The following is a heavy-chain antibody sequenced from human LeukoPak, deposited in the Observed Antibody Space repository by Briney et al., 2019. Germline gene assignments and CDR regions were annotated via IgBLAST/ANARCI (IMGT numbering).Heavy chain of an antibody. CDR1: GGSFSGYY. V-gene: IGHV4-34*01. CDR3: ARGLPGGASFDY. D-gene: IGHD3-10*01. Sequence: SETLSLTCAVYGGSFSGYYWSWIRQPPGKGLEWIGEINHSGSTNYNPSLKSRVTISVDTSKSQFSLKLSSVTAADTAVYYCARGLPGGASFDYWGQGTLVTVSS. CDR2: INHSGST. J-gene: IGHJ4*02.